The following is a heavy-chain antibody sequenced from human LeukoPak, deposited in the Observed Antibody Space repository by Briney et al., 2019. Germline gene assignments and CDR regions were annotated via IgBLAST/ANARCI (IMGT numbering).Heavy chain of an antibody. D-gene: IGHD3-22*01. CDR3: ARVDYYDSSGYYKPPVYFDY. Sequence: SETLSLTCTVSGGSISSYYWSWIRQPPGKGLEWIGYIYYSGSTNYNPSLKSRVTISVDTSKNQFSLKLSSVTAADTAVYYCARVDYYDSSGYYKPPVYFDYWGQGTLVTVSS. CDR2: IYYSGST. V-gene: IGHV4-59*01. CDR1: GGSISSYY. J-gene: IGHJ4*02.